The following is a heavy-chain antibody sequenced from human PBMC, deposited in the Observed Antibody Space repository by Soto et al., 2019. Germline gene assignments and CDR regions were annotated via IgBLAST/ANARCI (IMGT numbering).Heavy chain of an antibody. CDR3: ARGKTPPYYDFWSGYSTALFDY. Sequence: SETLSLTCAVYGGSFSGYYWSWIRQPPGKGLEWIGEINHSGSTNYNPSLKSRVTISVDTSKNQFSLKLSSVTAADTAVYYCARGKTPPYYDFWSGYSTALFDYWGQGTLVTVSS. D-gene: IGHD3-3*01. CDR2: INHSGST. V-gene: IGHV4-34*01. CDR1: GGSFSGYY. J-gene: IGHJ4*02.